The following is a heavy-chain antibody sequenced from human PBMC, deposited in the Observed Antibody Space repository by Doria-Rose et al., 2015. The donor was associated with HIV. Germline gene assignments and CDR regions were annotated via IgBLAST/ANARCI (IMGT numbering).Heavy chain of an antibody. CDR1: GFTFSSHR. D-gene: IGHD3-10*01. CDR3: ATGVTLDY. J-gene: IGHJ4*02. CDR2: ISSTSAYI. V-gene: IGHV3-21*01. Sequence: VQLVRSGGGLVRPGGSLRLSCATSGFTFSSHRINWVRQAPGKGLEWVSSISSTSAYINYADSARGRFTISRDNARNSLYLQMDSLRAEDTAIYYCATGVTLDYWGQGTLVTVSS.